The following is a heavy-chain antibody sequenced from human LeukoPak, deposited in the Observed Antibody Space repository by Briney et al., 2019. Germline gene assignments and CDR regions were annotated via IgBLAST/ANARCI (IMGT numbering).Heavy chain of an antibody. Sequence: SVKVSCKASGYTFTSYYMHWVRQAPGQGLEWMGGIIPMFGTANYAQKFQGRVTVTADESTNTAHMELSSLRSEDTAVYYCARDPCSTSCYRGGYYYYYMDVWGKGTTVTVSS. J-gene: IGHJ6*03. D-gene: IGHD2-2*02. CDR2: IIPMFGTA. CDR1: GYTFTSYY. V-gene: IGHV1-69*13. CDR3: ARDPCSTSCYRGGYYYYYMDV.